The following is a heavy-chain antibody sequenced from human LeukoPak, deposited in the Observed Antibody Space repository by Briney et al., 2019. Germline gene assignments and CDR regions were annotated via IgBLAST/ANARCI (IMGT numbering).Heavy chain of an antibody. CDR3: ARSSTGRGYSYGWYL. CDR1: GGSISSCY. J-gene: IGHJ4*02. CDR2: IYTSGST. D-gene: IGHD5-18*01. V-gene: IGHV4-4*07. Sequence: SETLSLTCTVSGGSISSCYWSWIRQPAGKGLEWIGRIYTSGSTTYNPSLKSRVTMSVDTSKKQFSLKLSSVTAADTAVYYCARSSTGRGYSYGWYLWGQGTLVTVSS.